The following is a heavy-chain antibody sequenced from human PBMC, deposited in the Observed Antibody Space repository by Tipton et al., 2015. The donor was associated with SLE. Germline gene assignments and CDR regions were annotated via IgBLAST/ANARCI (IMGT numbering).Heavy chain of an antibody. V-gene: IGHV3-30*04. Sequence: SLRLSCAASGFSFTTYVMHWVRQAPGKGLEWVALISYDGTNKYYADSVEGRFTISRDNSENTLSLEMHSLRGEDTAVYYCARDVGYWTGFDYWGQGTLVTVSS. D-gene: IGHD3/OR15-3a*01. J-gene: IGHJ4*02. CDR1: GFSFTTYV. CDR3: ARDVGYWTGFDY. CDR2: ISYDGTNK.